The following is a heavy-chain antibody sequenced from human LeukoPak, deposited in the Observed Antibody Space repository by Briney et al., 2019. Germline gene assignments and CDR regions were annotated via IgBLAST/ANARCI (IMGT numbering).Heavy chain of an antibody. CDR3: ARGSSSWVDLAFDY. V-gene: IGHV1-2*02. D-gene: IGHD6-13*01. Sequence: ASVKVSCKASGYTFTGYYMHWVRQAPGQGLEWMGWINPNSGGTNYAQKLQGRVNMTRDTSISTAYMELSRLRSDDTAVYYCARGSSSWVDLAFDYWGQGTLVTVSS. J-gene: IGHJ4*02. CDR2: INPNSGGT. CDR1: GYTFTGYY.